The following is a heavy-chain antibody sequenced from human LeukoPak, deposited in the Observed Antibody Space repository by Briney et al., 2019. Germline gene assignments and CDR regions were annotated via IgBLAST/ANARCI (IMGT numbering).Heavy chain of an antibody. CDR2: INPNSGGT. Sequence: ASVKVSCKASGYTFTGYYMHWVRQAPGQGLEWMGWINPNSGGTNYAQKFQGRVTMTRDTSISTAYMELSRLRSDDTAVYYCARGLGYCSGGSCYYMDVWGKGTTVTVSS. D-gene: IGHD2-15*01. CDR3: ARGLGYCSGGSCYYMDV. CDR1: GYTFTGYY. V-gene: IGHV1-2*02. J-gene: IGHJ6*03.